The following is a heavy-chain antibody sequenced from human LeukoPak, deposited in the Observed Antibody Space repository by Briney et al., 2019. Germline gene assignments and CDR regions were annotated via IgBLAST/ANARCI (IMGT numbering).Heavy chain of an antibody. CDR1: GDSFTSYW. J-gene: IGHJ5*02. V-gene: IGHV5-51*01. Sequence: GESLKISCKDSGDSFTSYWIGWVRQMPGKGLEWMGIIYPGDSDTRCSPSFQGQVTISADKSISTAYLQWSSLKASDTAMYYCARGYDSSVDYLKADWFDPWGQGTLVTVSS. D-gene: IGHD3-22*01. CDR3: ARGYDSSVDYLKADWFDP. CDR2: IYPGDSDT.